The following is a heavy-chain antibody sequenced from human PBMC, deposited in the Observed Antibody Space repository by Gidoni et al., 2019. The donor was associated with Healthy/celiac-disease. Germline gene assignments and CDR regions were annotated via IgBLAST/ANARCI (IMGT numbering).Heavy chain of an antibody. V-gene: IGHV4-38-2*01. CDR1: GYSISSGYY. Sequence: QVQLQESGPGLVKPSETLSLTCAVSGYSISSGYYWGWIRQPPGKGLEWIGSIYHSGSTYYNPSLKSRVTISVDTSKNQFSLKLSSVTAADTAVYYCARAPVEVSARIYFDYWGQGTLVTVSS. D-gene: IGHD3-10*01. J-gene: IGHJ4*02. CDR3: ARAPVEVSARIYFDY. CDR2: IYHSGST.